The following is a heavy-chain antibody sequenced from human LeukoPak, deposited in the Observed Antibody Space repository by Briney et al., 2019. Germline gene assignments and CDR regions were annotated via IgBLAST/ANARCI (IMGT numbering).Heavy chain of an antibody. J-gene: IGHJ4*02. Sequence: SETLSLTCTVSGGSISSYYWSWIRQPPGKGLEWIGYIYYSGSTNYNPSLKSRVTISVDTSKNQFSLKLSSVTAADTAVYYCARAVQLEYYFDYWGQGTLVTVSS. CDR1: GGSISSYY. V-gene: IGHV4-59*01. CDR2: IYYSGST. D-gene: IGHD6-13*01. CDR3: ARAVQLEYYFDY.